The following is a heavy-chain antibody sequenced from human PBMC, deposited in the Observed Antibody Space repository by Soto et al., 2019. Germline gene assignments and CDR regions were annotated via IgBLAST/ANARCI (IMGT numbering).Heavy chain of an antibody. CDR1: GFTFRDYY. J-gene: IGHJ3*02. CDR2: ISSSGNTI. Sequence: GSLRLSCVASGFTFRDYYMSWIRQGPGKGLEWVSYISSSGNTIYYADSMKGRFTISRDNARNSLYLQMNSLRAEDTAVYYCARALYCVSTGCPLPDAFYMWGQGTMVTVSS. V-gene: IGHV3-11*01. D-gene: IGHD2-2*01. CDR3: ARALYCVSTGCPLPDAFYM.